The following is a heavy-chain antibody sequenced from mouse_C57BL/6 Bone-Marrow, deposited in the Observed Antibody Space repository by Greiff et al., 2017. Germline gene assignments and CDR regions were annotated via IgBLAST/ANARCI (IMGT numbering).Heavy chain of an antibody. J-gene: IGHJ3*01. CDR2: IRSKSSNYAT. V-gene: IGHV10-3*01. CDR1: GFTFNTYA. Sequence: EVKLVESGGGLVQPKGSLKLSCAASGFTFNTYAMHWVRQAPGKGLEWVARIRSKSSNYATYYADSVKDRFTISRDDSQSMLYLQMNNLKTEYTAMYYCVRDGGDDGYPGAYWGQGTLVTVSA. D-gene: IGHD2-3*01. CDR3: VRDGGDDGYPGAY.